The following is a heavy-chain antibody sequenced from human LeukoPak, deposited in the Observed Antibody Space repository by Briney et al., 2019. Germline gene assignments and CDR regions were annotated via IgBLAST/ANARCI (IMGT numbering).Heavy chain of an antibody. CDR2: ISYDGSNK. Sequence: GGSLRLSCAASGFTFSSYGTHWVRQAPGKGLEWVAVISYDGSNKYYADSVKGRFTISRDNSKNTLYLQMNSLRAEDTAVYYCAFGESYSYWGQGTLVTVSS. CDR1: GFTFSSYG. D-gene: IGHD3-10*01. V-gene: IGHV3-30*03. J-gene: IGHJ4*02. CDR3: AFGESYSY.